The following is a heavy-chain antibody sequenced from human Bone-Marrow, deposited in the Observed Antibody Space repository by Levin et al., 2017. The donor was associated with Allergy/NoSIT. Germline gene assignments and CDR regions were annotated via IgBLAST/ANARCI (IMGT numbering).Heavy chain of an antibody. V-gene: IGHV1-18*01. J-gene: IGHJ4*02. D-gene: IGHD2-21*02. CDR2: ISVKKGNT. CDR3: VRGSWGDISDH. CDR1: GYTFNTYG. Sequence: PVASVKVSCKASGYTFNTYGVTWVRQAPGQGLEWMGCISVKKGNTKYAHKFEGRVTLTTDTSTSTAYMELRSLTSDDTALYFCVRGSWGDISDHWGQGTLVTVSS.